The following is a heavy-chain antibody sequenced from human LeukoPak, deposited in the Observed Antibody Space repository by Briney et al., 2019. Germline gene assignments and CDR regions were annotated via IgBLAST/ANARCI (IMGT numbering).Heavy chain of an antibody. CDR2: MNPNSGNT. Sequence: GASVKVSCKASGYTFTSYDVNWVRQATGQGLEWMGWMNPNSGNTGFAQKFQGRVTMTTNTSISTAYMELSSLTSDDTAVYYCARGLRRGVYWFDPWGQGTLVTVSS. CDR3: ARGLRRGVYWFDP. D-gene: IGHD3-10*01. J-gene: IGHJ5*02. CDR1: GYTFTSYD. V-gene: IGHV1-8*01.